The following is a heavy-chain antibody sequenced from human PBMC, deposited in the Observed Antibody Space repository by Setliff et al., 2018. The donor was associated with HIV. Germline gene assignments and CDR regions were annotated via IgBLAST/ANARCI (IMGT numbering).Heavy chain of an antibody. V-gene: IGHV4-31*03. CDR3: AARPGVDSNGYYDYYYMDV. CDR2: IYYSGST. Sequence: SETLSLTCTVSGGSISSGGYFWSWIRQLPGKGLEWIGYIYYSGSTFYNPSLKSRVSISVDTAKNQFSLKLTSATAADTAVYYCAARPGVDSNGYYDYYYMDVWGKGTTVTAP. J-gene: IGHJ6*03. D-gene: IGHD3-22*01. CDR1: GGSISSGGYF.